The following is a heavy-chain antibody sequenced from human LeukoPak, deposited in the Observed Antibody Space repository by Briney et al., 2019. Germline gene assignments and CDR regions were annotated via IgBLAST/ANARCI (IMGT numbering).Heavy chain of an antibody. J-gene: IGHJ4*02. V-gene: IGHV1-69*13. CDR1: GYTFTGYY. D-gene: IGHD6-13*01. Sequence: SVKVSCKASGYTFTGYYMHWARQAPGQGLEWMGGIIPIFGTANYAQKFQGRVTITADESTSTAYMELSSLRSEDTAVYYCATGIAAAVLLYWGQGTLVTVSS. CDR3: ATGIAAAVLLY. CDR2: IIPIFGTA.